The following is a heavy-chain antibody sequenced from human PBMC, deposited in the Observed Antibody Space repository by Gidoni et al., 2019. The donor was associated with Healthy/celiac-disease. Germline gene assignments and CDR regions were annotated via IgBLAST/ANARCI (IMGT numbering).Heavy chain of an antibody. D-gene: IGHD3-10*01. Sequence: QVQLQQWGAGLLKPSETLSLTCAVYGGSFSGYYWSWIRQPPGKGLEWIGEINHSGSTNYNPSLKSRVTISVDTSKNQFSLKLSSVTAADTAVYYCARGPLWFGELSVDYWGQGTLVTVSS. J-gene: IGHJ4*02. CDR2: INHSGST. CDR1: GGSFSGYY. V-gene: IGHV4-34*01. CDR3: ARGPLWFGELSVDY.